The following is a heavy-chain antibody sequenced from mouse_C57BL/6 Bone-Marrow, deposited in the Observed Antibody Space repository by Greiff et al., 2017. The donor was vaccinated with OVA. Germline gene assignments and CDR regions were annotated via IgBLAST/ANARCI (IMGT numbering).Heavy chain of an antibody. CDR3: ARQYSNYPYYAMDY. Sequence: EVKLMESGGDLVKPGGSLKLSCAASGFTFSSYGMSWVRQTPDKRLEWVATISSGGSYTYYPDSVKGRFTISRDNAKNTLYLQMSSLKSEDTAMYYCARQYSNYPYYAMDYWGQGTSVTVSS. CDR1: GFTFSSYG. D-gene: IGHD2-5*01. CDR2: ISSGGSYT. V-gene: IGHV5-6*01. J-gene: IGHJ4*01.